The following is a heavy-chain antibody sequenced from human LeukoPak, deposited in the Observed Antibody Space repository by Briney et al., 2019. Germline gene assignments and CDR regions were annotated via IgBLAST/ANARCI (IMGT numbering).Heavy chain of an antibody. CDR1: GFTFINAW. D-gene: IGHD2-21*02. Sequence: GGSLRLSCAASGFTFINAWMSWVRQAPGKGLEWVGRIKSKTDGRTIEYAAPAKGKFTISRDHSKDTVYLQISSLNTEDTAVYYCTTTLSVTARGYWGQGTLVTVSS. V-gene: IGHV3-15*01. J-gene: IGHJ4*02. CDR3: TTTLSVTARGY. CDR2: IKSKTDGRTI.